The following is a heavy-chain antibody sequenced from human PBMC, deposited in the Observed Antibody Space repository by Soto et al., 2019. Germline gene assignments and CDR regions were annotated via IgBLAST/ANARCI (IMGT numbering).Heavy chain of an antibody. CDR3: ARRHVLVVGATRGDALDI. CDR1: GGSISSYY. V-gene: IGHV4-4*09. J-gene: IGHJ3*02. Sequence: PSETLSLTCTVSGGSISSYYWTWIRQPPGEGLEWIGYIYSSGNTNYNPSLKSRVTISLDTSKSQFSLRLSSVTASDTAIYYCARRHVLVVGATRGDALDIWGQGTAVTVSS. CDR2: IYSSGNT. D-gene: IGHD2-15*01.